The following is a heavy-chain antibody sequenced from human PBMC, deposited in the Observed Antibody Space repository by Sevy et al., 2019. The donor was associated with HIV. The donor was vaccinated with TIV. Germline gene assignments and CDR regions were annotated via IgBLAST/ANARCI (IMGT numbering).Heavy chain of an antibody. J-gene: IGHJ4*02. V-gene: IGHV3-21*01. Sequence: GGSLRLSCAASGFAFSTYSMNWVRQAPGKGLEWVSSISGSGSYIYYGDSVQGRVAISRDNAKSSLYLQMNSLRAEDTAVYYCVREAANVRYFDYWGQGTLVTVSS. CDR1: GFAFSTYS. CDR2: ISGSGSYI. D-gene: IGHD3-10*02. CDR3: VREAANVRYFDY.